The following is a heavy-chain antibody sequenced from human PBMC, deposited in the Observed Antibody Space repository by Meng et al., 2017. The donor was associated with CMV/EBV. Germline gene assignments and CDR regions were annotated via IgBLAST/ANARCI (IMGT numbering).Heavy chain of an antibody. D-gene: IGHD5-18*01. V-gene: IGHV3-30-3*01. CDR2: ISYDGGNK. CDR3: ARDRRGYSYGYYYYGMDV. Sequence: GESLKISCAASGFTFSSYAMHWVRQAPGKGLEWVAVISYDGGNKYYADSVKGRFTISRDNSKNTLYLQMNSLRAEDTAVYYCARDRRGYSYGYYYYGMDVWGQGTTVTVSS. J-gene: IGHJ6*02. CDR1: GFTFSSYA.